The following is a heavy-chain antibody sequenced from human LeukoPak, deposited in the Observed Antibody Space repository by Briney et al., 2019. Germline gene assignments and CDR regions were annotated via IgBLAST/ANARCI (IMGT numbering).Heavy chain of an antibody. D-gene: IGHD6-13*01. CDR3: ARGVYIAAAQYGY. CDR1: GGSVGTYS. CDR2: IYYSGPT. J-gene: IGHJ4*02. V-gene: IGHV4-59*02. Sequence: SPSLSLTWTVSGGSVGTYSWNWIRQPPGEGPGWIGYIYYSGPTNYNPSLKSRVTISLATSKNQFSLKLSSVTAADTAVYYCARGVYIAAAQYGYGGQGTLVTVSS.